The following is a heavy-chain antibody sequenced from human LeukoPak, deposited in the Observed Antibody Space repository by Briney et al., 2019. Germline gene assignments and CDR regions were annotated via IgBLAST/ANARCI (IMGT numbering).Heavy chain of an antibody. V-gene: IGHV4-34*01. CDR2: INHSGST. Sequence: NPSETLSLTCAVYGGSFSGYYWSWICQPPGKGLEWIGEINHSGSTNYNPSLKSRVTISVDTSKNQFSLKLSSVTAADTAVYYCASWGSGAFDIWGQGTMVTVSS. CDR3: ASWGSGAFDI. D-gene: IGHD7-27*01. CDR1: GGSFSGYY. J-gene: IGHJ3*02.